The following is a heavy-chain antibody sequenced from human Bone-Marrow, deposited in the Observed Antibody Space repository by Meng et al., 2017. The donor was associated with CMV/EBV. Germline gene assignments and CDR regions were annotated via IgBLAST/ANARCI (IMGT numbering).Heavy chain of an antibody. D-gene: IGHD6-13*01. CDR1: GDTFTSYD. V-gene: IGHV1-8*01. CDR2: MNPNSGNT. CDR3: AAAAGSPLNY. J-gene: IGHJ6*02. Sequence: ASVKVSCKASGDTFTSYDINWVRQATGQGLEWMGWMNPNSGNTGYAQKFQGRVTMTRNTSISTAYMELSSLRSDDTAVYYCAAAAGSPLNYWGQGTTVTVSS.